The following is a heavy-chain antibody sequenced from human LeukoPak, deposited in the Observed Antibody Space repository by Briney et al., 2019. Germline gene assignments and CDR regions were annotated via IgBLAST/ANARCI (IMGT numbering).Heavy chain of an antibody. CDR1: GFTFSDHA. D-gene: IGHD1-14*01. V-gene: IGHV3-23*01. Sequence: LAGGSLRLSCAASGFTFSDHAMSWVRQAPGKGLEWVSGISGSGADTYYADSVKGRFTISRDNSKNTLYLQMNSLRADDTAVYYCVRREGSEGPKVWVSYYYYGMDVWGRGTTVAVSS. CDR2: ISGSGADT. CDR3: VRREGSEGPKVWVSYYYYGMDV. J-gene: IGHJ6*02.